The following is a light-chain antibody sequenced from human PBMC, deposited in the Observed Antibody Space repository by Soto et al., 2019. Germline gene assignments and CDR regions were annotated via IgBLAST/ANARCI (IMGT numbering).Light chain of an antibody. CDR3: QQYGSSYT. V-gene: IGKV3-20*01. J-gene: IGKJ2*01. CDR2: GAS. Sequence: EIVLTQSPGTLSLSPGEKATLSCRASQRVSSSYLAWYQQKPGQAPGLLIYGASSRATGIPDRFSGSGSGTDFTLTISRLEPEDFAVYYCQQYGSSYTFGQGTKLEIK. CDR1: QRVSSSY.